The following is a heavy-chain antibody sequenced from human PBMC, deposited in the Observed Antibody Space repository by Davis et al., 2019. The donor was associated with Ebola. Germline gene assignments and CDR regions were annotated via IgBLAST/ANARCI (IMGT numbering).Heavy chain of an antibody. CDR2: IKSKRDDGTA. D-gene: IGHD6-13*01. Sequence: GASLKFSCAASGFTFSNASMTWVRQAPGKGLAWIGRIKSKRDDGTAEYAAPVKGRFTISRDDSKNMVFLQMNSLKTDDTAVYSCATDGTAAGYFAYWGQGSLVTVSS. J-gene: IGHJ4*02. CDR1: GFTFSNAS. CDR3: ATDGTAAGYFAY. V-gene: IGHV3-15*01.